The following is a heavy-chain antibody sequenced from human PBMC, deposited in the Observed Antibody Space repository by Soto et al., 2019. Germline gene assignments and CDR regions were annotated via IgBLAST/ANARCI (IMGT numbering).Heavy chain of an antibody. CDR1: GYSFTSYW. V-gene: IGHV5-10-1*01. CDR2: IDPSDSYT. Sequence: PGESLKISCKGSGYSFTSYWISWVRQMPGKGLEWMGRIDPSDSYTNYSPSFQGHVTISADKSISTAYLQWSSLKASDTAMYYCARTLGYYGSGSCYNFEREYYYYGMDVWGQGTTVTVSS. D-gene: IGHD3-10*01. J-gene: IGHJ6*02. CDR3: ARTLGYYGSGSCYNFEREYYYYGMDV.